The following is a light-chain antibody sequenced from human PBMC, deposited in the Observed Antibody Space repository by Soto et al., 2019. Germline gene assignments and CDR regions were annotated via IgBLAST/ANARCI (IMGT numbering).Light chain of an antibody. V-gene: IGKV1-12*01. CDR3: QQSNSFSLT. CDR1: QGVSAW. Sequence: IHIPNPPSSVSASVGYIFTITCRASQGVSAWLAWYQQKQGKAPNLLIYAASSLQSGVPSRLSGSGYGTDLTITINGMQPEDFETYYCQQSNSFSLTFGGGTKVDI. CDR2: AAS. J-gene: IGKJ4*01.